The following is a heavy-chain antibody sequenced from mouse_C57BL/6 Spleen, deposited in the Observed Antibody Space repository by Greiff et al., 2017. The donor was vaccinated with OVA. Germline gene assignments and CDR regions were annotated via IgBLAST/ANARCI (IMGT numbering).Heavy chain of an antibody. CDR2: INPSTGGT. V-gene: IGHV1-42*01. CDR1: GYSFTGYY. Sequence: EVKLVESGPELVKPGASVKISCKASGYSFTGYYMNWVKQSPEKSLEWIGEINPSTGGTTYNQKFKAKATLTVDKSSSTAYMQLKSLTSEDSAVYYCARFDYDDFDYWGQGTTLTVSS. J-gene: IGHJ2*01. CDR3: ARFDYDDFDY. D-gene: IGHD2-4*01.